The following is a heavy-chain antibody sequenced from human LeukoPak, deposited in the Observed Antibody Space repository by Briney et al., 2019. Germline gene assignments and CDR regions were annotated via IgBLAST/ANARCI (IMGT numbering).Heavy chain of an antibody. V-gene: IGHV1-2*02. CDR2: INPDRGGT. Sequence: ASVKVSCKAPGNTFAGHNIHWMRQPPAQGLEVVGWINPDRGGTDYARQFQGRVTMTSDTSIRAAYMELSSLVSEDSAVYFCAISIQAVAIPAFDYWGQGTLVTVSS. J-gene: IGHJ4*02. D-gene: IGHD5-24*01. CDR1: GNTFAGHN. CDR3: AISIQAVAIPAFDY.